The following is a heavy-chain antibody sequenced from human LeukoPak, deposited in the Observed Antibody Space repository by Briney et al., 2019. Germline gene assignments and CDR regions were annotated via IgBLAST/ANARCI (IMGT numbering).Heavy chain of an antibody. CDR1: GFTVSNVY. CDR2: IKEDGSEK. Sequence: GGSLRLSCAASGFTVSNVYMSWVRQAPGKGLEWVANIKEDGSEKYYVDSVKGRFTISRDNSKNTLYLQMNSLRAEDTAVYFCAKVYYDNSGDAFDIWGQGTMVTVSS. J-gene: IGHJ3*02. D-gene: IGHD3-22*01. V-gene: IGHV3-7*03. CDR3: AKVYYDNSGDAFDI.